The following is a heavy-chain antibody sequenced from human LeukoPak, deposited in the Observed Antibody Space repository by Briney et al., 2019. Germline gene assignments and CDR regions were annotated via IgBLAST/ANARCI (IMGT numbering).Heavy chain of an antibody. Sequence: GASVKVSCKASGYTFTSYGINWVRQAPGQGLEWMGWISAYNGNTNYAQKLQGRVTMTTDTSTSTAYMELRSLRSDDTAVYYCARALSIADIVATNDYWGQGTLVTVSS. D-gene: IGHD5-12*01. CDR2: ISAYNGNT. CDR1: GYTFTSYG. J-gene: IGHJ4*02. V-gene: IGHV1-18*01. CDR3: ARALSIADIVATNDY.